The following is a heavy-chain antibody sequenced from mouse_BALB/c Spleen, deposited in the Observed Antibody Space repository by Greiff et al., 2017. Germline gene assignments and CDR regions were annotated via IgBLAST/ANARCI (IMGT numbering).Heavy chain of an antibody. CDR3: ARGGYGNYGWFAY. CDR2: ISSGGGST. J-gene: IGHJ3*01. D-gene: IGHD2-1*01. V-gene: IGHV5-12-1*01. Sequence: EVQLQESGGGLVKPGGSLKLSCAASGFAFSSYDMSWVRQTPEKRLEWVAYISSGGGSTYYPDTVKGRFTISRDNAKNTLYLQMSSLKSEDTAMYYCARGGYGNYGWFAYWGQGTLVTVSA. CDR1: GFAFSSYD.